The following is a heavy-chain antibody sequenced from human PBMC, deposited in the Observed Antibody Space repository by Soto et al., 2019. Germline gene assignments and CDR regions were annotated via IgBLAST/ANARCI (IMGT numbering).Heavy chain of an antibody. J-gene: IGHJ4*02. V-gene: IGHV4-30-2*01. Sequence: SETLSLTCAVSGGSISRGGYSWSWIRQPPGKGLEWIGYIYHSGSTYYNPSLKSRVTISVDRSKNQFSLKLTSVTAADTAVYYCARDKITGLFDYWGQGTLVTVSS. CDR1: GGSISRGGYS. D-gene: IGHD2-8*02. CDR2: IYHSGST. CDR3: ARDKITGLFDY.